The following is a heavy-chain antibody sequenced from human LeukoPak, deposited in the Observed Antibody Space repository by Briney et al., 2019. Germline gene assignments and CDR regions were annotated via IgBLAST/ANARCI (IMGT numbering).Heavy chain of an antibody. CDR3: ARDPDSSSWHFDY. Sequence: SETLSLTCAVSGGSISSYYWSWIRQPPGKGLEWIGYIYYSGSTNYNPSLKSRVTISVDTSKNQFSLKLSSVTAADTAVYYCARDPDSSSWHFDYWGQGTLVTVSS. CDR1: GGSISSYY. D-gene: IGHD6-13*01. V-gene: IGHV4-59*01. J-gene: IGHJ4*02. CDR2: IYYSGST.